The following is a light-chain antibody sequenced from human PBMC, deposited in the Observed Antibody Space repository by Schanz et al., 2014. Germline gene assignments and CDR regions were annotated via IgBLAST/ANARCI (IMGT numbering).Light chain of an antibody. Sequence: EIVLTQSPTTLSLSPGERATLSCRASQSISSSLLAWYQQKPGLAPRLLIYAAYTRASGIPDKFSGSGSGTDFTLTITRLEPEDFATYYCLQHNTFPLTFGGGTKVEIK. CDR1: QSISSSL. CDR3: LQHNTFPLT. V-gene: IGKV3D-20*02. J-gene: IGKJ4*01. CDR2: AAY.